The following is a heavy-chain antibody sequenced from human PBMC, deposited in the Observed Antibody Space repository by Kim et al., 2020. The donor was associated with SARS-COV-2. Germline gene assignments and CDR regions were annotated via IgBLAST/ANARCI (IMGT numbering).Heavy chain of an antibody. J-gene: IGHJ4*02. Sequence: GESLKISCKGSGYSFTSYWIGWVRQMPGKGLEWMGIIYPGDSDTRYSPSFQGQVTISADKSISTAYLQWSSLKASDTAMYYCARRLGSRLTGLYYFDYWGQGTLVTVSS. CDR3: ARRLGSRLTGLYYFDY. D-gene: IGHD3-9*01. CDR2: IYPGDSDT. CDR1: GYSFTSYW. V-gene: IGHV5-51*01.